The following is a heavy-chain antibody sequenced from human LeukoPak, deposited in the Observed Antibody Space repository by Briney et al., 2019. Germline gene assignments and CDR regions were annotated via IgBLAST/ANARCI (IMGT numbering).Heavy chain of an antibody. D-gene: IGHD3-3*01. V-gene: IGHV1-69*06. Sequence: ASVKVSCKASGGTFSSYAISWVRQAPGRGLEWMGGIIPIFGTANYAQKFQGRVTITADKSTSTAYMELSSLRSEDTAVYYCASGNFWSGYYSRFDYWGQGTLVTVSS. CDR2: IIPIFGTA. CDR3: ASGNFWSGYYSRFDY. CDR1: GGTFSSYA. J-gene: IGHJ4*02.